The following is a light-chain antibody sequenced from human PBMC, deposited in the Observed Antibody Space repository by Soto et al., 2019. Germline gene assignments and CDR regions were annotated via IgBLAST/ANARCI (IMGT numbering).Light chain of an antibody. CDR1: QSVSAN. V-gene: IGKV3-15*01. J-gene: IGKJ5*01. CDR3: QQHETLIT. CDR2: GIS. Sequence: EIVLTQSPAALSVSLGDRVTLSCRASQSVSANLAWYQQRPGQAPRLLIYGISTRAPDAPDRFSGSGSGTEFTLTISSLQSEDFAVYYCQQHETLITFGQGTRLEIK.